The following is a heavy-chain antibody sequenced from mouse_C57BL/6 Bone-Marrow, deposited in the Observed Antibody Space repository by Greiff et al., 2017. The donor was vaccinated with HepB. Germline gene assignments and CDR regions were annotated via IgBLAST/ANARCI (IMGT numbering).Heavy chain of an antibody. CDR1: GFTFSSYG. Sequence: EVKLMESGGDLVKPGGSLKLSCAASGFTFSSYGMSWVRQTPDKRLEWVATISSGGSYTYYPDSVKGRFTISRDNAKNTLYLQMSSLKSEDTAMYYCARRDNFYWFAYWGQGTLVTVSA. D-gene: IGHD1-3*01. CDR2: ISSGGSYT. V-gene: IGHV5-6*01. CDR3: ARRDNFYWFAY. J-gene: IGHJ3*01.